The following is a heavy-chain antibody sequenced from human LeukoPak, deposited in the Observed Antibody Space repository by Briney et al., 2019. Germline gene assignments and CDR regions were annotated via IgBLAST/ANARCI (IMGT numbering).Heavy chain of an antibody. CDR3: AREGAAMVYFDY. CDR1: GFTFSSSG. CDR2: ISASGDNT. D-gene: IGHD5-18*01. Sequence: PGGSLRLSCAASGFTFSSSGMSWVRQAPGKGLEWVSTISASGDNTYYADSVKGRFTISRDNSKNTVDLEMNSLRAEDTAVYYCAREGAAMVYFDYWGQGTLVTVSS. V-gene: IGHV3-23*01. J-gene: IGHJ4*02.